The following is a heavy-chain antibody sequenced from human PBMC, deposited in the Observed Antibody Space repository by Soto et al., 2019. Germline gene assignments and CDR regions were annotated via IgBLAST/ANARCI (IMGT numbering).Heavy chain of an antibody. V-gene: IGHV1-58*02. CDR3: ATPTGHTVTPYDAFDI. D-gene: IGHD4-17*01. CDR2: IVVGSGNT. Sequence: SVKVSCKASGFTFTSSAMQWMRQARGQRLEWIGWIVVGSGNTNYAQKFQERVTITRDMSTSTAYMELSSLRSEDTAVYYCATPTGHTVTPYDAFDIWGQGTMVTVS. CDR1: GFTFTSSA. J-gene: IGHJ3*02.